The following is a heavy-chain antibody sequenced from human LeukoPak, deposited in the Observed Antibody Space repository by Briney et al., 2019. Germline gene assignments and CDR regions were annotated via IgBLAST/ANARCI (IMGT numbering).Heavy chain of an antibody. CDR2: IWYDGSNK. D-gene: IGHD5-18*01. Sequence: GGSLILSCAASGFTFSSYGMHWVRQAPGKGLEWVAVIWYDGSNKYYADSVKGRFTISRDNSKNTLYLQMNSLRAEDTAVYYCARDRRGYSYGPPLDYWGQGTLVTVSS. CDR3: ARDRRGYSYGPPLDY. V-gene: IGHV3-33*01. CDR1: GFTFSSYG. J-gene: IGHJ4*02.